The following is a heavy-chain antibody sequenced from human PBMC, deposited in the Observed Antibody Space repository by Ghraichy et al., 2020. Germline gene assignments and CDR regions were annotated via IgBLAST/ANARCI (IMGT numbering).Heavy chain of an antibody. V-gene: IGHV3-43*02. Sequence: VSFISGDGYNPHYADAVKGRFTMSRDNSKNSLYLKMNSLRTEDTALYYCVIDIGYNYGFFEYWGQG. CDR2: ISGDGYNP. J-gene: IGHJ4*02. D-gene: IGHD5-18*01. CDR3: VIDIGYNYGFFEY.